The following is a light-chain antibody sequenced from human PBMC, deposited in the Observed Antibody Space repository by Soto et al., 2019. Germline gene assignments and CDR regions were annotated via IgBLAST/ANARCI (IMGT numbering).Light chain of an antibody. CDR2: LGS. CDR1: QSLLHVNGFNF. J-gene: IGKJ4*01. V-gene: IGKV2-28*01. CDR3: MQALETPLT. Sequence: DIVMTQSPLFLSVTPGEPASISCRSSQSLLHVNGFNFLNCYLQKPGQSPQLLISLGSSRASGVPDRFSGSASGRDFTLLISRVEAEDVEVFYCMQALETPLTFGGGTKVEIK.